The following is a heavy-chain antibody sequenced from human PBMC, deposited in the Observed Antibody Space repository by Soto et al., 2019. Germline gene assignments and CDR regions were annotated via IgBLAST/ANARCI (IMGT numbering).Heavy chain of an antibody. Sequence: SETLSLTCAASGGSISGSEYSWGWLRQAPGRVPEWLGSVFYTGFTSYNPSLESRVSVSVDTSKNQFSLKVGAVTAADTSVYYCASSQKGYNWNYFDHWGQGALVTVSS. J-gene: IGHJ4*02. CDR2: VFYTGFT. CDR1: GGSISGSEYS. CDR3: ASSQKGYNWNYFDH. D-gene: IGHD1-20*01. V-gene: IGHV4-39*01.